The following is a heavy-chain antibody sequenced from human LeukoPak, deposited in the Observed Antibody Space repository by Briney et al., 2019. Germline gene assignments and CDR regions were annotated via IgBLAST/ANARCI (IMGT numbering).Heavy chain of an antibody. CDR3: ARGRGDCRTTSCYIDS. CDR2: IWYDGSQK. CDR1: GFNFGRYG. D-gene: IGHD2-2*01. V-gene: IGHV3-33*01. J-gene: IGHJ4*02. Sequence: GGSLRLSCAASGFNFGRYGMLWVRQPPGQGLEWVAFIWYDGSQKDYADYVKGRFTISGDNSKSTLFLQMNSPRAEDTAVYFCARGRGDCRTTSCYIDSWGQGTLVTVSS.